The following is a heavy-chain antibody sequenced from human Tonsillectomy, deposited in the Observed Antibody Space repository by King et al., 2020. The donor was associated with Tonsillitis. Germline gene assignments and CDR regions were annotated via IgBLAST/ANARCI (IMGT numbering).Heavy chain of an antibody. Sequence: VQLVESGGGVVQPGRSLRLSCAASGFPFSTYTMHWVRQAPGKGLEWVTVISYDGNNKYYADSVKGRFTISRDNSKNTLYLQMNSLRGDDTAVYYCARDIDDYGDSVGYFDYLGRGTLVTVSS. J-gene: IGHJ4*02. CDR2: ISYDGNNK. V-gene: IGHV3-30*17. D-gene: IGHD4-17*01. CDR3: ARDIDDYGDSVGYFDY. CDR1: GFPFSTYT.